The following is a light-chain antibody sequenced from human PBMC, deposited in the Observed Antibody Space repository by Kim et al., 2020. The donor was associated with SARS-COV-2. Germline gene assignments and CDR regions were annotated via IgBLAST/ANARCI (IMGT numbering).Light chain of an antibody. CDR2: GKN. CDR3: NSRASGSGPFV. J-gene: IGLJ1*01. V-gene: IGLV3-19*01. CDR1: SLRSYY. Sequence: SSELTQDPAVSVALGQTVRITCQGDSLRSYYASWYQQKPGQAPILVIYGKNSRPSGISDRFSGSISGNTASLTITGAQAEDDAVYYCNSRASGSGPFVFG.